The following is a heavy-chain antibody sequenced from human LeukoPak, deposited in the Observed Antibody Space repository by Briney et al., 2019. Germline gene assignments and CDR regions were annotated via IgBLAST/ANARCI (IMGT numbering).Heavy chain of an antibody. J-gene: IGHJ6*03. CDR3: ARLSAMGNYYYYYYMDV. V-gene: IGHV6-1*01. CDR1: GDSVSSNSAA. Sequence: SQTLSLTCAISGDSVSSNSAAWNWIRQSPSRGLEWLGRTYYRSKWYNDYAVSVKSRITINPDTSKNQFSLQLNSVTPEDTAVYYCARLSAMGNYYYYYYMDVWGKGTTVTISS. D-gene: IGHD5-18*01. CDR2: TYYRSKWYN.